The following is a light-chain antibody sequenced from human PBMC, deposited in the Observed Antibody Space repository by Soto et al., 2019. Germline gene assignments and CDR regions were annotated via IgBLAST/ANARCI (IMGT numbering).Light chain of an antibody. CDR2: AAS. CDR1: QGIGVY. Sequence: DIQMTQSPSSLSASLGDRVTITCRASQGIGVYLAWFQQKPGNVPKLLIYAASTLQSGVPSRFSGSGSGTDFSLTISSLQPEDVATYYCQKCNSAPLTFGGGTKVEIK. CDR3: QKCNSAPLT. J-gene: IGKJ4*01. V-gene: IGKV1-27*01.